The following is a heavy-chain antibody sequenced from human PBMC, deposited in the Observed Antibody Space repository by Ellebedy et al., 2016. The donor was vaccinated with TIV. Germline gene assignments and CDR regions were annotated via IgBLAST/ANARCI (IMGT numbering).Heavy chain of an antibody. Sequence: GGSLRLSXAASGFTFSNYWMHWVRQAPGRGLEWVANIKQDESEKYYVDSVKGRFTVSRDSAKNSLYLQMNSLRVEDTAVYYCGRAMDVWGKGTTVTVSS. CDR3: GRAMDV. CDR1: GFTFSNYW. CDR2: IKQDESEK. V-gene: IGHV3-7*01. J-gene: IGHJ6*04.